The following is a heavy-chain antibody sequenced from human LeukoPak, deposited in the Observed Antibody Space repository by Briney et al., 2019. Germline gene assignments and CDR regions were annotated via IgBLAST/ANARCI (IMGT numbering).Heavy chain of an antibody. V-gene: IGHV3-30*02. CDR1: GFIFSIYG. Sequence: GGSLRLSCAASGFIFSIYGMHWVRQAPGKGLEWVAFIGSNGSNKYYADSVKGRFTISRDNSKNTLYLQMNSLRAEDTAVYYCAGDYWGQGTLVTVSS. CDR3: AGDY. J-gene: IGHJ4*02. CDR2: IGSNGSNK.